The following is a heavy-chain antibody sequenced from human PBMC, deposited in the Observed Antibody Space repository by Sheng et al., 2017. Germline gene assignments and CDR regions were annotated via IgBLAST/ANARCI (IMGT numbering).Heavy chain of an antibody. CDR1: GFTFSTYS. D-gene: IGHD2-8*01. CDR3: SGAPGYCTNTHCQTRFDP. V-gene: IGHV3-21*01. J-gene: IGHJ5*02. Sequence: EVQLVESGGGLVKPGGSLRLSCAASGFTFSTYSMNWVRQAPGKGLEWVSSMDSSSAYIYYADSVRGRFTISRDNAKNSLYLQMHSLRAEDTAVYFCSGAPGYCTNTHCQTRFDPW. CDR2: MDSSSAYI.